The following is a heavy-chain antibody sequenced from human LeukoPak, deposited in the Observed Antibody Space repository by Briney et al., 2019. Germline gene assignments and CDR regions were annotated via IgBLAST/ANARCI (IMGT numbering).Heavy chain of an antibody. Sequence: GGSLRLSCAASGFTFSSYGMHWVRQAPGKGLEWVAVISYDGSNKYYADSVKGRFTISRDNSKNTLYLQMNSLRAEDTAVYYCARSIAVAGTGAFDIWGQGTMVTVSS. CDR3: ARSIAVAGTGAFDI. CDR1: GFTFSSYG. V-gene: IGHV3-30*03. CDR2: ISYDGSNK. D-gene: IGHD6-19*01. J-gene: IGHJ3*02.